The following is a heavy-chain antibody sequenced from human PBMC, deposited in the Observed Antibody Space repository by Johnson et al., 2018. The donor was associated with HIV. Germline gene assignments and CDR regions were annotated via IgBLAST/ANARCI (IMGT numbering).Heavy chain of an antibody. J-gene: IGHJ3*02. CDR3: ARGVVPDPFDI. CDR1: GFTFDDYA. Sequence: VHLVESGGVVVQPGGSLRLSCAASGFTFDDYAMHWVRQAPGKGLEWVSGINWNGATPGSADSVKGRFTISRDNAKNSLYLQMKSLRAEDTALYYCARGVVPDPFDIWGQGTMVTVSS. D-gene: IGHD2-15*01. CDR2: INWNGATP. V-gene: IGHV3-20*04.